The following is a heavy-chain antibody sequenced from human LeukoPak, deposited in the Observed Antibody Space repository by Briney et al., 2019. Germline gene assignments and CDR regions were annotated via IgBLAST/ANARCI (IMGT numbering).Heavy chain of an antibody. J-gene: IGHJ4*02. V-gene: IGHV3-48*01. CDR3: ARDYKYAFDN. D-gene: IGHD5-24*01. Sequence: GGSLRLSCAASGFAFSDYSMNWVRRAPGKGLEWISYIGIDSGNTNYADSVKGRFTISGDKAKNSLYLQMNSLRVEDTAVYYCARDYKYAFDNWGQGTLVTVSS. CDR2: IGIDSGNT. CDR1: GFAFSDYS.